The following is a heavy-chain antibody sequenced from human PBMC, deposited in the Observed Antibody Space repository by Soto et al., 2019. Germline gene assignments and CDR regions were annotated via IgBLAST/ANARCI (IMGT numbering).Heavy chain of an antibody. V-gene: IGHV3-33*01. J-gene: IGHJ3*02. D-gene: IGHD5-18*01. CDR1: GFTFSHYG. Sequence: GGSLRLSCAASGFTFSHYGMHWVRQAPGKGLEWVAVIWDDGSKTYYADSVKGRFTISRDDSKKTVYLQMNSLRAEDTATYHCARDRDTAMVDGAFDIWGQGTMVTVS. CDR2: IWDDGSKT. CDR3: ARDRDTAMVDGAFDI.